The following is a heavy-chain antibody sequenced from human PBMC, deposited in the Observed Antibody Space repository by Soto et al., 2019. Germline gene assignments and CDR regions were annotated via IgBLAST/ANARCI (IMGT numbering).Heavy chain of an antibody. CDR1: GGSIISSDW. J-gene: IGHJ4*02. Sequence: SETLSLTCAVSGGSIISSDWWNWVRQPPGKGLEWIGEIYHSGSTYYKPSLKSRVAMSVDTSKNQFSLKLTSATAADTAVYYCARRDWSGSTSHFYFDYWGQGVLVTVS. CDR2: IYHSGST. V-gene: IGHV4-4*02. D-gene: IGHD3-9*01. CDR3: ARRDWSGSTSHFYFDY.